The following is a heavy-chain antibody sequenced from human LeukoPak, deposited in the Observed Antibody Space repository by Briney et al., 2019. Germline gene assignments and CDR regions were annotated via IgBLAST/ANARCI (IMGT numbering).Heavy chain of an antibody. CDR1: GGXVSSDSSG. CDR2: TYYRSKWYN. Sequence: SQTLSLTCAISGGXVSSDSSGWNWFRQSPSRGLEWLGRTYYRSKWYNDYAVSVKSRITISPDTSKNQFSLQLNSVTPEDTAVYYCARGGHFEYWGQGTLVTVSS. D-gene: IGHD6-25*01. J-gene: IGHJ4*02. V-gene: IGHV6-1*01. CDR3: ARGGHFEY.